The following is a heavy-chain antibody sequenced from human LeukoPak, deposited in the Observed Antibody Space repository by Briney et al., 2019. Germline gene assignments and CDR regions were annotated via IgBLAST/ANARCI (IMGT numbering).Heavy chain of an antibody. V-gene: IGHV3-30*04. Sequence: PGRSLRLSCAASGFTFSSYAMHWVRQAPGKGLEWVAVISYDGSNKYYADSVKGRFTISRDNSKNTLYLQMNSLRAEDTAVYYCARDLRRGLDYWGRGTLVTVSS. CDR3: ARDLRRGLDY. D-gene: IGHD2-15*01. CDR2: ISYDGSNK. CDR1: GFTFSSYA. J-gene: IGHJ4*02.